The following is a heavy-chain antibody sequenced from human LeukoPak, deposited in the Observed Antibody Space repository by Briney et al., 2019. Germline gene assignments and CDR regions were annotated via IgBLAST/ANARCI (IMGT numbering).Heavy chain of an antibody. CDR3: ARVKVGITYWFDP. D-gene: IGHD1-26*01. J-gene: IGHJ5*02. Sequence: GGSLRLSCAASGFTFSGYWMHWVRQGPEKGLELVSRIDNDGHGIIYADSVKGRFTTSRDDSKNTVYLQMNSLRVEDTAVYYCARVKVGITYWFDPWGQGTLVTVSS. CDR1: GFTFSGYW. V-gene: IGHV3-74*01. CDR2: IDNDGHGI.